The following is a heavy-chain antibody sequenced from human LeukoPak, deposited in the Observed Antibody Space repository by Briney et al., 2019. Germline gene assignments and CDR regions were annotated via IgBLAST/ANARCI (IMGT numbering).Heavy chain of an antibody. CDR1: GFTFSSYS. J-gene: IGHJ4*02. CDR2: ISSSSSYI. V-gene: IGHV3-21*01. CDR3: ARESYYDSSGYYSSLGY. D-gene: IGHD3-22*01. Sequence: GGSLRLSCAASGFTFSSYSMNWVRQAPGKGLEWVSSISSSSSYIYYADSVKGRFTISRDNAKNSLYLQMNSLRAEDTAVYYCARESYYDSSGYYSSLGYGGRGTLVSVSS.